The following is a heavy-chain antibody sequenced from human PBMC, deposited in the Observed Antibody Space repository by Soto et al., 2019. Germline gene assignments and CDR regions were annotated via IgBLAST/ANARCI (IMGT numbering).Heavy chain of an antibody. CDR1: GFTFTSSA. J-gene: IGHJ6*03. Sequence: GASVRVSCKASGFTFTSSAMQWVRQARGQRLEWIGWIVVGSGNTNYAQKFQERVTITRDMSTSTAYMELSSLRSEDTAVYYCAAGGSGSYYPDYYYYYMDARGKGTPVTVYS. V-gene: IGHV1-58*02. CDR3: AAGGSGSYYPDYYYYYMDA. CDR2: IVVGSGNT. D-gene: IGHD3-10*01.